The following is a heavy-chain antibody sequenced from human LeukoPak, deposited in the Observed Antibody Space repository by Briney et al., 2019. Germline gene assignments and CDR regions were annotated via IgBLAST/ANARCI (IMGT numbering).Heavy chain of an antibody. CDR3: AKASYNYYGMDV. CDR2: ISWNSGSI. CDR1: GSTFDDYA. V-gene: IGHV3-9*01. Sequence: GGSLRLSCVASGSTFDDYAMHWVRQAPGKGLEWVSGISWNSGSIGYADSVKGRFTISRDNAENSLYLQMNSLRAEDTALYYCAKASYNYYGMDVWGQGTTVTVSS. J-gene: IGHJ6*02.